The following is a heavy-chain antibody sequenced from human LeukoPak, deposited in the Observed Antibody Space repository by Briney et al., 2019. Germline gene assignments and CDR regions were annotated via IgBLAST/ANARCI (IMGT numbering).Heavy chain of an antibody. CDR3: ATAAGLGVPYYFDY. CDR2: IIPVSGTA. Sequence: ASVKVSFKASGGIFSSYAFSWVRQAPGQGLEWMGGIIPVSGTANYAQKFRGRVTITADESTSTAYMELSSLRSEDTAVYYCATAAGLGVPYYFDYWGQGTLVTVSS. D-gene: IGHD3/OR15-3a*01. V-gene: IGHV1-69*13. CDR1: GGIFSSYA. J-gene: IGHJ4*02.